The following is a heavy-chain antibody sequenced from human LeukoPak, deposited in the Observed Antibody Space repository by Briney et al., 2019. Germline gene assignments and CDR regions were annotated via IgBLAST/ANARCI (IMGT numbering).Heavy chain of an antibody. CDR1: EFPLSSYA. D-gene: IGHD3-22*01. Sequence: GGPLRLLCAPSEFPLSSYAMNWVPQAPGKGLEWVSIICSSGGSTYYADSVKGRFTISRDKSKNMLYLQKNSLRAEDTAVDYCAKDDAYDSSDYSGDFWGQGTLVTVSS. J-gene: IGHJ4*02. CDR3: AKDDAYDSSDYSGDF. CDR2: ICSSGGST. V-gene: IGHV3-23*01.